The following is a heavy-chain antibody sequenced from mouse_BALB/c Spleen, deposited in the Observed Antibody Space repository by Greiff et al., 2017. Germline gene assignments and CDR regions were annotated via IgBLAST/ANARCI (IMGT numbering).Heavy chain of an antibody. J-gene: IGHJ3*01. Sequence: EVHLVESGGGLVKPGGSLKLSCAASGFTFSSYAMSWVRQTPEKRLVWVATISSGGSYTYYPDSVKGRFTISRDNAKNTLYLQMSSLRSEDTAMYYCARHEGGSYDYDAWFAYWGEGTLVTVSA. D-gene: IGHD2-4*01. CDR2: ISSGGSYT. CDR3: ARHEGGSYDYDAWFAY. V-gene: IGHV5-9-3*01. CDR1: GFTFSSYA.